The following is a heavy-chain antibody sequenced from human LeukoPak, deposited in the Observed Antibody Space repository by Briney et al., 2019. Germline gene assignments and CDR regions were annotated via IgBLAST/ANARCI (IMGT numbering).Heavy chain of an antibody. V-gene: IGHV3-23*01. J-gene: IGHJ4*02. CDR3: AKGKGDYGILFLDY. CDR1: GFTFSSYA. Sequence: PGGSLRLSCAASGFTFSSYAMSWVRQAPGKGLEWVSAISGSGGSTYYADSVKGRFTISRDNSKNTLYLQMNSLRAEDTAVYYCAKGKGDYGILFLDYWGQGTLVTVSS. CDR2: ISGSGGST. D-gene: IGHD4-17*01.